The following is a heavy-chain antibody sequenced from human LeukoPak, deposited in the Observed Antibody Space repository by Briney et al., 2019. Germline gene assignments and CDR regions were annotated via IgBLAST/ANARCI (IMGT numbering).Heavy chain of an antibody. Sequence: SETLSLTCTDYAGSISSYYWSWLRQPPGKGLEWIGYIYSSGGTNYNPSLKSRVTISVDMSKNQFSLKLSTVCATPTAYYYCARAPYGGSASLFDYWGQGTLVTVSS. CDR3: ARAPYGGSASLFDY. D-gene: IGHD6-6*01. CDR1: AGSISSYY. J-gene: IGHJ4*02. CDR2: IYSSGGT. V-gene: IGHV4-59*01.